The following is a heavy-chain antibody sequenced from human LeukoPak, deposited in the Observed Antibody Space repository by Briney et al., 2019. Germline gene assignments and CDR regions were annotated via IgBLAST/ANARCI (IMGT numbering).Heavy chain of an antibody. CDR3: ARGLRGAPRGRGMDV. V-gene: IGHV4-59*01. D-gene: IGHD3-10*01. Sequence: SETLSLTCTVSGGSTSSYYWSWIRQPPGKGLEWIGYIYYSGSTNYNPSLKSRVTISVDTSKNQFSLKLSSVTAADTAVYYCARGLRGAPRGRGMDVWGQGTTVTVSS. CDR2: IYYSGST. J-gene: IGHJ6*02. CDR1: GGSTSSYY.